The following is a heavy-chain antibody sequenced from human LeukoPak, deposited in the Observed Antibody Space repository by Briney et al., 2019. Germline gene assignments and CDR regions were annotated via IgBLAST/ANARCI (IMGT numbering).Heavy chain of an antibody. CDR3: ARDPVATIWGYSYGRYYFDY. V-gene: IGHV7-4-1*02. CDR1: GYTFTSYA. CDR2: INTNTGNP. J-gene: IGHJ4*02. Sequence: GASVKVSCTASGYTFTSYAMNWVRQAPGQGLEWMGWINTNTGNPTYAQGFTGRFVFSLDTSVSTAYLQISSLKAEDTAVYYCARDPVATIWGYSYGRYYFDYWGQGTLVTVSS. D-gene: IGHD5-18*01.